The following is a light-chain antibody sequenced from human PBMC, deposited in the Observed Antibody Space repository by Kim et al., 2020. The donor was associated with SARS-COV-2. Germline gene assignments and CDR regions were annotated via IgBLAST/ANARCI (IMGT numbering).Light chain of an antibody. CDR1: QGISSA. V-gene: IGKV1D-13*01. CDR3: QQFNDYLLT. J-gene: IGKJ4*01. Sequence: AIQLTQSPSSLSASVGDRVTITCRASQGISSALAWFQQKPGKAPKLLIYDASSLESGVPSRFSGSGSGTYFTLTISSLQPEDFATYYCQQFNDYLLTFGGGTKVDIK. CDR2: DAS.